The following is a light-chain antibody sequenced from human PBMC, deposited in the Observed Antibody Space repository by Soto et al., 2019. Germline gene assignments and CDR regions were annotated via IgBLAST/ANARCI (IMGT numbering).Light chain of an antibody. V-gene: IGKV2-28*01. J-gene: IGKJ4*01. CDR2: LGS. CDR1: QSLLHSNGYNY. CDR3: MQALQPLT. Sequence: EIVMTQSPLSLPVTPGEPASISCRSSQSLLHSNGYNYLDWYLQKPGQSPQLLIYLGSNRASGVPDRFSGSGSGTDFTLNISRVEAEDVGVYYCMQALQPLTFGGGTKVEIK.